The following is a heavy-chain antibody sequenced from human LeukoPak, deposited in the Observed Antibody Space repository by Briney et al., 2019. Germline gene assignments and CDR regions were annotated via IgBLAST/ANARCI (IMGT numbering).Heavy chain of an antibody. V-gene: IGHV4-59*12. D-gene: IGHD2-15*01. CDR3: ARGGEYCSGGSCSSDALDI. J-gene: IGHJ3*02. CDR1: GGSISSDY. CDR2: IYYSGST. Sequence: SETLSLTCTVSGGSISSDYWSWIRQPPGKGLEWLGYIYYSGSTNYNPSLKSRVTISVDTSRNQFSLRLSSVTAAGTAVYYCARGGEYCSGGSCSSDALDIWGQGTKVTVSS.